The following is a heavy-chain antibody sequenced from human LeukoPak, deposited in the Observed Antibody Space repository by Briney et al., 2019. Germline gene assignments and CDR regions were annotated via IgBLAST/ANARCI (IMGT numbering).Heavy chain of an antibody. V-gene: IGHV1-69*05. D-gene: IGHD3-22*01. CDR3: GGAAFYYDSSVYPHNY. CDR1: GGTFSSYA. CDR2: IIPIFGTA. Sequence: SVKVSCKASGGTFSSYAISWVRQAPGQGLEWMGRIIPIFGTANYAQKFQGRVTITTDESTSTAYMELSSLRSEDTAVYYCGGAAFYYDSSVYPHNYGGQETLVT. J-gene: IGHJ4*02.